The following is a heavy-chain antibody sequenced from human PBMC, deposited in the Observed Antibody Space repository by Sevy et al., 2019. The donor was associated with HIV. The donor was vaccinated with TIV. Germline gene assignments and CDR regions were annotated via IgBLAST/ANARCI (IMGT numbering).Heavy chain of an antibody. CDR1: GFTFSSYA. CDR2: FSSTGGST. V-gene: IGHV3-23*01. D-gene: IGHD3-3*01. CDR3: AKGLVAFGAVPAFDN. Sequence: GGSLRLSCAASGFTFSSYAMNWVRQTPGKGLEWVSGFSSTGGSTYYPDSVRVRFTVSRDNPTNMFYLQMDSLRAEDTAIYYCAKGLVAFGAVPAFDNWGPGTLFTVSS. J-gene: IGHJ4*02.